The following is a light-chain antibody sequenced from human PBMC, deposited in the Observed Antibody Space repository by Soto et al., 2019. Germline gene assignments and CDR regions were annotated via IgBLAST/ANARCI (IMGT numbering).Light chain of an antibody. CDR1: QSVGYN. CDR3: QQYNTWPPISN. Sequence: RVLTQSPATLSVSPGERATLSCRASQSVGYNLAWYQQKPGQSPRLLIYAASTRATGVPARFSGSGSGTEFTLTISSLQSEDFAVYYCQQYNTWPPISNFGPGTKLEIK. V-gene: IGKV3-15*01. J-gene: IGKJ2*01. CDR2: AAS.